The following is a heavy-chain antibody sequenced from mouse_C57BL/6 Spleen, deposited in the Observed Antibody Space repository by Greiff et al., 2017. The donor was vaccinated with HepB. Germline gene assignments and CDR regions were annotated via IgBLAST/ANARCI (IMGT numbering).Heavy chain of an antibody. D-gene: IGHD6-1*01. CDR2: ISSGSSTI. J-gene: IGHJ1*03. CDR1: GFTFSDYG. CDR3: ASRSLWYFDV. V-gene: IGHV5-17*01. Sequence: EVQLVESGGGLVKPGGSLKLSCAASGFTFSDYGMHWVRQAPEKGLEWVAYISSGSSTIYYADTVKGRFTISRDNAKNTLFLQMTSLRSEYTAMYYCASRSLWYFDVWGTGTTVTVSS.